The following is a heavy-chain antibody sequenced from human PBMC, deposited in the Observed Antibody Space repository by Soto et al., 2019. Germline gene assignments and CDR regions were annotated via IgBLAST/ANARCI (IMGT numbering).Heavy chain of an antibody. V-gene: IGHV3-13*04. CDR3: ASGWLRRGYLDS. J-gene: IGHJ4*02. Sequence: EVQLVESGGGLVQPGGSLRLSCAASGFTFRTNDMHWVRQAPGKGLEWVSGIGTAADTYYPDSVKGRFTISRENAKNSLYLQMKSLRAGDTAVYYCASGWLRRGYLDSWGQGTLVTVSS. CDR1: GFTFRTND. CDR2: IGTAADT. D-gene: IGHD5-12*01.